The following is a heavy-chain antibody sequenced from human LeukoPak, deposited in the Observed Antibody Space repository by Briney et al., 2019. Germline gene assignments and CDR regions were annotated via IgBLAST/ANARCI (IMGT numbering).Heavy chain of an antibody. Sequence: GESLQISCKGSGYSFTSYWIGWVRQMPGKGLEWMGIIYPGDSDTRYSPSFQGQVTISADKSISTAYLQWSSLKASDTAMYYCARGMSLPAATPQFDPWGQGTLVTVSS. V-gene: IGHV5-51*01. CDR3: ARGMSLPAATPQFDP. CDR1: GYSFTSYW. J-gene: IGHJ5*02. D-gene: IGHD2-2*01. CDR2: IYPGDSDT.